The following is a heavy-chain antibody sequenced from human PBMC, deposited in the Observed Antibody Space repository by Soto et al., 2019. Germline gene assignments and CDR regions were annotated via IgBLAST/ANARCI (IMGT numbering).Heavy chain of an antibody. V-gene: IGHV3-48*02. CDR1: GFTFISYS. CDR3: ASHRGYSYGFQDY. J-gene: IGHJ4*02. CDR2: ISSSSSTI. D-gene: IGHD5-18*01. Sequence: GWSLRLSCASSGFTFISYSMNWVRQAPGKGLEWVSYISSSSSTIYYADSVKGRFTISRDNAKNSLYLQMNSLRDEDTAVYYCASHRGYSYGFQDYWGQGTLVTVSS.